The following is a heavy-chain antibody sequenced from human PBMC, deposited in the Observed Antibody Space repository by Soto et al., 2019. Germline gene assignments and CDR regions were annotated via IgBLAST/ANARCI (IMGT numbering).Heavy chain of an antibody. CDR1: GFTFTSSA. V-gene: IGHV1-58*01. J-gene: IGHJ6*02. Sequence: SVKVSCKASGFTFTSSAVQWVRQARGQRLEWIGWIVVGSGNTNYAQKFQERVTITRDMSTSTAYMELNRLTSDDTAVYYCASLYLSGLRIAARVWHYGMDVWGQGTTVTVSS. CDR3: ASLYLSGLRIAARVWHYGMDV. CDR2: IVVGSGNT. D-gene: IGHD6-6*01.